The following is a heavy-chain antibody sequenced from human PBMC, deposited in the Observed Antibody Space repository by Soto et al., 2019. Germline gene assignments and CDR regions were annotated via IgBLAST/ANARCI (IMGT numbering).Heavy chain of an antibody. D-gene: IGHD3-22*01. CDR3: ARAHYHDSSGPNGHAFDI. Sequence: QVQLVESGGGVVQPGRSLRLSCAASEFTFSDYAMHWVRQAPGKGLEWVGVISDDGDKVFYADSMKDRLTISRDNSKSTLFLQLTSLGPEDTALYYCARAHYHDSSGPNGHAFDIWGQGTLVTVSS. V-gene: IGHV3-30-3*01. CDR1: EFTFSDYA. J-gene: IGHJ3*02. CDR2: ISDDGDKV.